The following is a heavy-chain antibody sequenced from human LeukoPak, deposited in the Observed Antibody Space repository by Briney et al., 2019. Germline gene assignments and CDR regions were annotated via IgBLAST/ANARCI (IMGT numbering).Heavy chain of an antibody. CDR2: IQHDGSDK. J-gene: IGHJ4*02. CDR3: AKDLDTAMQNPYYFDY. D-gene: IGHD5-18*01. CDR1: GFTFSRYD. V-gene: IGHV3-30*02. Sequence: GGSLRLSCAASGFTFSRYDMHWVRHAPGKGLEWVAFIQHDGSDKFYADSVKGRFTISRDNSKNTLYLQMNSLRAEDTAVYYCAKDLDTAMQNPYYFDYWGQGTLVTVSS.